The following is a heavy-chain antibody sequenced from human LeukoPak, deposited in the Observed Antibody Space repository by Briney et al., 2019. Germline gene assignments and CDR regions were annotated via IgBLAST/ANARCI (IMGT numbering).Heavy chain of an antibody. CDR1: GGTFSSYA. J-gene: IGHJ4*02. Sequence: SVKVSCKASGGTFSSYAINWVRQAPGQGLEWMGGIIPIFGTANYAQKFQGRVTITADESTSTAYMELSSLRSEDTAVYYCASGGGFGELQVDYWGQGTLVTVSS. D-gene: IGHD3-10*01. CDR2: IIPIFGTA. CDR3: ASGGGFGELQVDY. V-gene: IGHV1-69*13.